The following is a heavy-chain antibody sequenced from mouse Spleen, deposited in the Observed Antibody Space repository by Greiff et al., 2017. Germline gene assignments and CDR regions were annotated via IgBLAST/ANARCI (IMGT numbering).Heavy chain of an antibody. V-gene: IGHV1-74*01. CDR3: AITGTYYDYGGSSYYFDY. D-gene: IGHD2-4*01. Sequence: QVQLQQPGAELVKPGASVKVSCKASGYTFTSYWMHWVKQRPGQGLEWIGRIHPSDSDTNYNQKFKGKATLTVDKSSSTAYMQLSSLTSEDSAVYYCAITGTYYDYGGSSYYFDYWGQGTTLTVSS. J-gene: IGHJ2*01. CDR1: GYTFTSYW. CDR2: IHPSDSDT.